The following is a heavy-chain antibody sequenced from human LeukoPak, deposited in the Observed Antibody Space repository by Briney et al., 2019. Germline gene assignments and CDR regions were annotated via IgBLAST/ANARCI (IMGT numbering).Heavy chain of an antibody. D-gene: IGHD6-13*01. Sequence: GGSLRLSCAASGFTFSSYAMSWVRQAPGKGLEWVSAISGSGGSTYYADSVKGRFTISRDNSKNTLYLQMNSLRAEDTAVYFCARLGYSSSWYPDSWGQGTLVTVSS. J-gene: IGHJ4*02. CDR3: ARLGYSSSWYPDS. CDR2: ISGSGGST. V-gene: IGHV3-23*01. CDR1: GFTFSSYA.